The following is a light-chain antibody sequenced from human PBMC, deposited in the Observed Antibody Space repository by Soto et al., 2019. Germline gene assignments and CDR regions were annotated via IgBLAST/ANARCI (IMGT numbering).Light chain of an antibody. CDR1: XXDIGSHDY. V-gene: IGLV2-14*01. Sequence: QSALTQPASVSGSPGQSITISCXXXXXDIGSHDYVSWYQQHPGKVPKLIIYEVSKRPSGASDRFSGSKSGNAAYLSISGLQPEDEADYYCNSYTTTSALVFGTGTKVTVL. CDR2: EVS. CDR3: NSYTTTSALV. J-gene: IGLJ1*01.